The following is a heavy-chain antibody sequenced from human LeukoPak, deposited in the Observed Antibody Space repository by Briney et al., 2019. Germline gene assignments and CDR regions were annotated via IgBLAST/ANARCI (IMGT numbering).Heavy chain of an antibody. J-gene: IGHJ6*02. CDR2: IYYSGST. CDR3: ASLRGDSDYYYYGMDV. Sequence: SETLSLTCTVSGGSISSYYWSWIRQPPGKGLEWIGYIYYSGSTNYNPSLKSRVTISVDTSKNQFSLKLSSVTAADTAAYYCASLRGDSDYYYYGMDVWGQGTTVTVSS. CDR1: GGSISSYY. D-gene: IGHD3-16*01. V-gene: IGHV4-59*01.